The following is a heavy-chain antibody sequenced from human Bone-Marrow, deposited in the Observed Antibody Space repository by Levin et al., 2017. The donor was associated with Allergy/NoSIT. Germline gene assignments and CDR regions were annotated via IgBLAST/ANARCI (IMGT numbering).Heavy chain of an antibody. CDR3: ARDSTTYYDFWSGYRYYYYYYGMDG. V-gene: IGHV3-7*01. J-gene: IGHJ6*02. CDR1: GFTFSSYW. Sequence: GGSLRLSCAASGFTFSSYWMSWVRQAPGKGLEWVANIKQDGSEKYYVDSVKGRFTISRDNAKNSLYLQMNSLRAEDTAVYYCARDSTTYYDFWSGYRYYYYYYGMDGWGQGTTVTVSS. D-gene: IGHD3-3*01. CDR2: IKQDGSEK.